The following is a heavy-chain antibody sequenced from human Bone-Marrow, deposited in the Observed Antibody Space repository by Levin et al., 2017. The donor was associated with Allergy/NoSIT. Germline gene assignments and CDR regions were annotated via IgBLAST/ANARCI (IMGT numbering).Heavy chain of an antibody. CDR2: VFHTGTT. CDR3: VRDGGYQLLPLLSYCDY. J-gene: IGHJ4*02. D-gene: IGHD1-26*01. V-gene: IGHV4-38-2*02. CDR1: GSSIRSAYY. Sequence: NASETLSLTCSVSGSSIRSAYYWGWIRQTPGKGLEWIGSVFHTGTTSYNPSLQSRVTMSSDTSKNHFSLQLGSVTAAYTAIYYCVRDGGYQLLPLLSYCDYWGQGVLVTVSS.